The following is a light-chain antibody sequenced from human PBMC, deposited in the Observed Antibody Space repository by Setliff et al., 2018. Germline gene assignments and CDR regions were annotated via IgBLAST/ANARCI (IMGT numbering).Light chain of an antibody. V-gene: IGLV1-47*01. CDR2: STT. Sequence: QSVLTQSPSAPGSPGQRVTISCSGSNSSIGINYVYWYQQVPGTAPKLLIYSTTQRPSGVPERFSGSKSGTAASLAISGLRSEDEADYYCAAWDENLRGYVFGTGTKVTVL. J-gene: IGLJ1*01. CDR3: AAWDENLRGYV. CDR1: NSSIGINY.